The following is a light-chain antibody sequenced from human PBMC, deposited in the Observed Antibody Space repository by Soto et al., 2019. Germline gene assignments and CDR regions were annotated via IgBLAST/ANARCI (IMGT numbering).Light chain of an antibody. CDR1: QSVSSSY. CDR3: QQYGSSVYT. J-gene: IGKJ2*01. CDR2: GAS. Sequence: EIVLTQSPGTLSLSPGERATLSCRASQSVSSSYLAWYQQKPGQAPRLLIYGASSTATGIPDRFSGSGSGTDFTLTISRLEHEDCAVYYCQQYGSSVYTFGQGTKLEIK. V-gene: IGKV3-20*01.